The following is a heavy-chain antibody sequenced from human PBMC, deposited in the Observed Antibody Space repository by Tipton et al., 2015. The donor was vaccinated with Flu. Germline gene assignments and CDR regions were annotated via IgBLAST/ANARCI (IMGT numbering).Heavy chain of an antibody. V-gene: IGHV3-13*01. Sequence: SLRLSCAASGFTFSSYDMHWVRQATGKGPEWVSAIGSAGDTYYLDSVKGRFTISRDNAKNSLYLQMNSLRAGDTAVYYCARGPLPDSNWYNGMDVWGQGTTVTVAS. J-gene: IGHJ6*02. CDR3: ARGPLPDSNWYNGMDV. CDR1: GFTFSSYD. D-gene: IGHD6-13*01. CDR2: IGSAGDT.